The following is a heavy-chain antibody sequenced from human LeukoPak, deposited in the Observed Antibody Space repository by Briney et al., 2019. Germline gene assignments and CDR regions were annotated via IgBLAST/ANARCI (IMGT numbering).Heavy chain of an antibody. CDR3: ARAPLRFLEWLLPMDV. CDR2: INAGNGNT. J-gene: IGHJ6*03. V-gene: IGHV1-3*03. D-gene: IGHD3-3*01. Sequence: GASVKVSCKASGYTFTSYAMHWVRQAPGQRLEWMGWINAGNGNTKYSQEFQGRVTITRDTSASTAYMELSSLRSEDMAVYYCARAPLRFLEWLLPMDVWGKGTTVTVSS. CDR1: GYTFTSYA.